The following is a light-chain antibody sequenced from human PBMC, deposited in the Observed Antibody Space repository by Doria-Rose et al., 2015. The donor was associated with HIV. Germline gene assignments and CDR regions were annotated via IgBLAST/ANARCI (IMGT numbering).Light chain of an antibody. CDR3: QQYGTSRGT. CDR1: QRVKSSY. Sequence: TQSPGTLSLSPGERATLSCRASQRVKSSYLAWYQQKPGQAPRLLIYDASTRPTGIPDRFSGSGSGTDFTLTISRLEPEDVAVYYCQQYGTSRGTFS. CDR2: DAS. V-gene: IGKV3-20*01. J-gene: IGKJ5*01.